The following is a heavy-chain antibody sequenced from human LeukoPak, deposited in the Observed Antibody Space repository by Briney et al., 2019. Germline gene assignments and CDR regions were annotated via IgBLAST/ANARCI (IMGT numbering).Heavy chain of an antibody. CDR1: GFXFTSSA. CDR2: IVVGSGNT. Sequence: SVKVSCKASGFXFTSSAIQWVRQARGQRLEWIGWIVVGSGNTNYARKFQERVTITRDMSTSTVYMELSSLRSEDTAVYYCAAREMAVSYYFDYWGQGTMVTVSS. V-gene: IGHV1-58*02. CDR3: AAREMAVSYYFDY. D-gene: IGHD5-24*01. J-gene: IGHJ4*02.